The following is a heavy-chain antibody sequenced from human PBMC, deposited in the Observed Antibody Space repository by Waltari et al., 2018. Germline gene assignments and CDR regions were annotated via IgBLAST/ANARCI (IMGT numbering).Heavy chain of an antibody. V-gene: IGHV4-39*01. CDR1: GGSITSNLHY. D-gene: IGHD5-12*01. J-gene: IGHJ3*01. CDR2: ISYSGAT. Sequence: QLHLQESGPGLVKPSETLSLTRSVSGGSITSNLHYWGWIRQPPGEGPEWTGTISYSGATYNNPSLKSRVTISVDTSKNQYSLKLTSVTAADTAVYYCATYIGASIGTAAFDVWGQGTMVTVSS. CDR3: ATYIGASIGTAAFDV.